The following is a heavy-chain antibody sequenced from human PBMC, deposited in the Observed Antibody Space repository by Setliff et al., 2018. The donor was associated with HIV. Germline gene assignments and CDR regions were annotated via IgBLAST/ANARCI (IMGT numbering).Heavy chain of an antibody. Sequence: GGSLRLSCAASGFSLSNYGMHWVRQAPGKGLEWVANIKYDGSEKYYVGSVKGRFTISRDNSKNTLYLQMNSLRAEDTAVYYCARASIVVVTAIVSQPAAFFDHWGQGTLVTVSS. CDR1: GFSLSNYG. J-gene: IGHJ4*02. CDR3: ARASIVVVTAIVSQPAAFFDH. V-gene: IGHV3-7*01. CDR2: IKYDGSEK. D-gene: IGHD2-21*02.